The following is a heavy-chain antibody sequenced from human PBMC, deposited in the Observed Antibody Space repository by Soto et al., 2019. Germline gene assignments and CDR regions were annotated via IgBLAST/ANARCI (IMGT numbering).Heavy chain of an antibody. CDR3: ARLVFAGYCTNGVCTFGYFDL. CDR2: IYYSGST. Sequence: QLQLQESGPGLVKPSETLSLTCTVSGGSISSSSYYWGWIRHPPGKGLEWIGCIYYSGSTYYNPSLKSRVTISLHTYKNQFSLKLSSVTAADTAVYYCARLVFAGYCTNGVCTFGYFDLWGRGTLVTVSS. J-gene: IGHJ2*01. CDR1: GGSISSSSYY. D-gene: IGHD2-8*01. V-gene: IGHV4-39*01.